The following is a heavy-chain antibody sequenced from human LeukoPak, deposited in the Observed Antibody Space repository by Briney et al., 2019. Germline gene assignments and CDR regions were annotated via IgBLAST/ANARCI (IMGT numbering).Heavy chain of an antibody. D-gene: IGHD5-24*01. CDR3: AGGRWLQLGYFDY. J-gene: IGHJ4*02. CDR2: IKQDGSET. V-gene: IGHV3-7*04. CDR1: GFTFSRYW. Sequence: PGGSLRLSCAASGFTFSRYWMSWVRQAPGKGLEWVANIKQDGSETYYVDFVKGRFTISRDNAKNSLYLQMNSLRAEDTAVYYCAGGRWLQLGYFDYWGQGTLVTVSS.